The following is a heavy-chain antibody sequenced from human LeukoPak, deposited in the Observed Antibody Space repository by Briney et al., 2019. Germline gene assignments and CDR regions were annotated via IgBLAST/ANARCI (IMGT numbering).Heavy chain of an antibody. CDR3: AKIDSSGWYVDY. J-gene: IGHJ4*02. CDR1: GFTSSSYA. V-gene: IGHV3-23*01. CDR2: ISGSGGST. Sequence: GGSLRLSCAASGFTSSSYAMSWVRQAPGKGLEWVSAISGSGGSTYYADSVKGRFTISRDNSKNTLYLQMNSLRAEDTAVYYCAKIDSSGWYVDYWGQGTLVTVSS. D-gene: IGHD6-19*01.